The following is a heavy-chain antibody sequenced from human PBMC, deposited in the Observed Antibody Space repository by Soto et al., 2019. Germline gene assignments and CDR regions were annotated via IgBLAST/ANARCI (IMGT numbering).Heavy chain of an antibody. V-gene: IGHV3-15*01. CDR2: IKSAAYGGAI. D-gene: IGHD2-8*01. CDR1: GFTFGNAW. Sequence: EVQLVESGGGLVKPGGSLRFSWAGSGFTFGNAWMSWVRRAPGKGLEWVGGIKSAAYGGAIDYAAPVKGRFTISRDDSKNTLFLQMNNLRAEDTAVYSCTTTKGRLEPPTNDFWGQGTPVIVSS. J-gene: IGHJ4*02. CDR3: TTTKGRLEPPTNDF.